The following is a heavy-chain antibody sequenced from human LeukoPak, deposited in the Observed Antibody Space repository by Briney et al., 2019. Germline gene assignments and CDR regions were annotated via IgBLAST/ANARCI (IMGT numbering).Heavy chain of an antibody. V-gene: IGHV3-7*04. CDR1: GFTFSSFW. CDR2: IKQDGSEK. J-gene: IGHJ4*02. Sequence: GGSLRLSCAASGFTFSSFWMTWVRQAPGKGLEWVATIKQDGSEKYYVDSVKGRFTISRDNAKNSLYLHMNSLRAEDTAVYYCARVVPYYFDYWGQGTLVTVSS. CDR3: ARVVPYYFDY.